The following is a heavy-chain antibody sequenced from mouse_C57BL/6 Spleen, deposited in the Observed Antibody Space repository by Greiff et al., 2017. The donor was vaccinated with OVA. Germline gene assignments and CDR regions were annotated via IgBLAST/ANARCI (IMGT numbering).Heavy chain of an antibody. CDR1: GFTFSDYG. CDR3: AREDYGSSYGAWFAY. CDR2: ISSGSSTI. Sequence: EVKLVESGGGLVKPGGSLKLSCAASGFTFSDYGMHWVRQAPEKGLEWVAYISSGSSTIYYADTVKGRFTISRDNAKNTLFLQMTSLRSEDTAMYYCAREDYGSSYGAWFAYWGQGTLVTVSA. J-gene: IGHJ3*01. D-gene: IGHD1-1*01. V-gene: IGHV5-17*01.